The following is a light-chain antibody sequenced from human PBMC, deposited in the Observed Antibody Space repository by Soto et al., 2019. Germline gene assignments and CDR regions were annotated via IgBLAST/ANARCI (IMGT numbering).Light chain of an antibody. CDR2: EVS. J-gene: IGLJ3*02. V-gene: IGLV2-14*01. Sequence: QSALTQPASVSGSPGQSITISCTGTSSDVGGYNYVSWYQQHPGKAPKLLIYEVSNRPSGVSNRFSGSKSGNTASLTISGLQAEDEADYYCTSYTSSSTWVFGGGTKRTV. CDR1: SSDVGGYNY. CDR3: TSYTSSSTWV.